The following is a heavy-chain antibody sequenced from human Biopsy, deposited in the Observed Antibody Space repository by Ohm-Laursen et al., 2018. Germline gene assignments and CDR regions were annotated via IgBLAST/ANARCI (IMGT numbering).Heavy chain of an antibody. CDR1: GGTFSNYG. CDR3: ATKLTGYFHH. D-gene: IGHD3-9*01. Sequence: ASVKVSCKPPGGTFSNYGVNWVRQAPGQGLEWLGGNIPILGTGNYAQKFQDRVTVAADTSTSTATMDLRSLRSDDTAVYYCATKLTGYFHHWGQGTLVIVSS. V-gene: IGHV1-69*06. CDR2: NIPILGTG. J-gene: IGHJ1*01.